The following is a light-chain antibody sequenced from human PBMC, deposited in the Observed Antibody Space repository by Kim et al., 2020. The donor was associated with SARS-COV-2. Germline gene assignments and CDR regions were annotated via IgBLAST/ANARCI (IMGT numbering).Light chain of an antibody. CDR1: QDISNW. CDR2: DAS. J-gene: IGKJ2*01. Sequence: DIQMTQSPSSVSASVGDRVTITCRASQDISNWLAWYQQKPGRAPNLLIYDASSLQSGVPSRFSGSRSGTDFTLTISSLQPEDFAAYYCQQTNSFPYTFGQGTTLDIK. CDR3: QQTNSFPYT. V-gene: IGKV1-12*01.